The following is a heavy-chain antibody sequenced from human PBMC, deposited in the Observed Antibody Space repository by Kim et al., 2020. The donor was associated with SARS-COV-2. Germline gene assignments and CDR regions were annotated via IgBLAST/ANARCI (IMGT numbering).Heavy chain of an antibody. CDR2: IYYSGST. D-gene: IGHD1-7*01. Sequence: SETLSLTCTVSGGSISSGGYYWSWIRQHPGKGLEWIGYIYYSGSTYYNPSLKSRVTISVDTSKNQFSLKLSSVTAADTAVYYCARGGTTSSAFDYWGQGTLVTVSS. CDR1: GGSISSGGYY. J-gene: IGHJ4*02. CDR3: ARGGTTSSAFDY. V-gene: IGHV4-31*03.